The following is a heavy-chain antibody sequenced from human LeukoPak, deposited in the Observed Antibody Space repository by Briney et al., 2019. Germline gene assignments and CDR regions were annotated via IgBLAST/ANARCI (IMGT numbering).Heavy chain of an antibody. Sequence: ASVKVSCKASGYTFTGYYMHWVRQAPGQGLEWMGWINPNSGGTNYAQKFQGRVTMTRDTSISTAYMELSRLRSDDTAVYYCGRANYDYVWGSYPYDYWGQGTLVTVSS. CDR2: INPNSGGT. J-gene: IGHJ4*02. CDR3: GRANYDYVWGSYPYDY. CDR1: GYTFTGYY. V-gene: IGHV1-2*02. D-gene: IGHD3-16*02.